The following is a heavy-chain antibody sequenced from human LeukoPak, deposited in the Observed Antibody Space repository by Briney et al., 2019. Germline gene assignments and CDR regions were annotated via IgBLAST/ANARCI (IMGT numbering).Heavy chain of an antibody. J-gene: IGHJ4*02. D-gene: IGHD4-17*01. CDR3: ARVYGSYGDYDLDY. V-gene: IGHV3-21*01. Sequence: GGSLRLSCAASGFTFSSYSMNWVRQAPAKGLEWVSSISSSSSYICYADSVKGRFTISRDNAKNSLYLQMNSLRAEDTAVYYCARVYGSYGDYDLDYWGQGTLVTVSS. CDR1: GFTFSSYS. CDR2: ISSSSSYI.